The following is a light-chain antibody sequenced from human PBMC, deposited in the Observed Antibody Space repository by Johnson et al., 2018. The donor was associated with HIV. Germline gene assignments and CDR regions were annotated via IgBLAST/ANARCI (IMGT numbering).Light chain of an antibody. Sequence: QPVLTQPPSVSAAPGQKVTISCSGSSSNIGNNYVSWYQQLPGTAPKLLIYKNNKRPSGIPDRFSGSKSGTSATLGITGLQTGDEADYYCGTWDSSLSAGGVFGTGTKVTVL. J-gene: IGLJ1*01. CDR1: SSNIGNNY. V-gene: IGLV1-51*02. CDR3: GTWDSSLSAGGV. CDR2: KNN.